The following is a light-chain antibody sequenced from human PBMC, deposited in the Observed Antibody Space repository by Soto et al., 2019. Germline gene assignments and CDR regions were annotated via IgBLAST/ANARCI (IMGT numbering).Light chain of an antibody. V-gene: IGKV1-9*01. J-gene: IGKJ1*01. CDR3: QQYYTYST. CDR1: QGISSY. Sequence: IQLTQSPSSLSASVGDRVTITCRASQGISSYLAWYQQKPGKAPKLLIYAASSLQSGVPSRFSGSGSGTEFTLTISSLQPDDFSSYYCQQYYTYSTFGQGTKVDI. CDR2: AAS.